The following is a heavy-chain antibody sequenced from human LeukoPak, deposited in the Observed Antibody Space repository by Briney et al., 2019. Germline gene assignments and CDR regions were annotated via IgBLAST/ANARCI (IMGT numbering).Heavy chain of an antibody. CDR1: GFTFSSYG. Sequence: PGRSLRLSCAASGFTFSSYGMHWVRQAPGKGLEWVAVIWYDGSNKFYADSVKGRFTISRDNSLNTLFLQMNSLRVEDTAVYYCASARESCIGSTCYEYFHHWGQGTPLTVSS. V-gene: IGHV3-33*01. CDR2: IWYDGSNK. D-gene: IGHD2-2*01. J-gene: IGHJ1*01. CDR3: ASARESCIGSTCYEYFHH.